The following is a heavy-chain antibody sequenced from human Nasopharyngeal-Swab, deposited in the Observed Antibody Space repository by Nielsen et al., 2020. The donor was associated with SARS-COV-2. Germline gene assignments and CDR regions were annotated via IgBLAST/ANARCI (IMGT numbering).Heavy chain of an antibody. D-gene: IGHD3-22*01. CDR3: ARGHYRSYYYDSSGYYYFFDY. CDR2: INHSGST. J-gene: IGHJ4*02. CDR1: GGSFSGYY. V-gene: IGHV4-34*01. Sequence: SETLSLTCAVYGGSFSGYYWSWIRQPPGKGLEWIGEINHSGSTNYNPSLKSRVTISVDTSKSQFSLKLSSVTAADTAVYYCARGHYRSYYYDSSGYYYFFDYWGQGTLVTVSS.